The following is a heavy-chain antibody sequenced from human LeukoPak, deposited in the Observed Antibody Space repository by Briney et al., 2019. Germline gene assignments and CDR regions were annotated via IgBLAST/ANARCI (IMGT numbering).Heavy chain of an antibody. D-gene: IGHD5-18*01. Sequence: SETLSLTYTVSGGSISSGGYYWSWSRQHPGKGLAWSGYIYYSGSTYYNPSLKSRVTISVDTSKNQFSLKLSSVTAADTAVYYCARRDTAMVSGFDYWGQGTLVTVSS. CDR3: ARRDTAMVSGFDY. CDR1: GGSISSGGYY. J-gene: IGHJ4*02. CDR2: IYYSGST. V-gene: IGHV4-31*03.